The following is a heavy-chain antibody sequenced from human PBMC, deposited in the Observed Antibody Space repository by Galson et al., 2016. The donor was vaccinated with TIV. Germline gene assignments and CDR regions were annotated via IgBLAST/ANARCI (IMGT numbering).Heavy chain of an antibody. V-gene: IGHV1-2*02. CDR3: AKESDWGVAEFDF. J-gene: IGHJ4*02. D-gene: IGHD2-21*01. Sequence: VKVSCKASGHIFTGYYIHWVRPAPGRGPEWMGCINPGNGDTKYAQIFQGSVTLTWDTSVSTAYMELTSLRSDDTAVYFCAKESDWGVAEFDFWGQGTPVSVSS. CDR1: GHIFTGYY. CDR2: INPGNGDT.